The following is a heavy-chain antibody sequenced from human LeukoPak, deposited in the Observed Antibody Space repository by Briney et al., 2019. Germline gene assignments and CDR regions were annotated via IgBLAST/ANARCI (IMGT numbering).Heavy chain of an antibody. CDR1: GGTFSSYA. CDR2: IIPIFGTA. CDR3: SRPVGSGQTRRSDAFDI. V-gene: IGHV1-69*05. J-gene: IGHJ3*02. D-gene: IGHD1-26*01. Sequence: SVKVSCKASGGTFSSYAISWVRQAPGQGLEWMGGIIPIFGTANYAQRFQGRVTITTDESTSTAYMELSSLRSEDTAVYYCSRPVGSGQTRRSDAFDIWGQGTMVTVSS.